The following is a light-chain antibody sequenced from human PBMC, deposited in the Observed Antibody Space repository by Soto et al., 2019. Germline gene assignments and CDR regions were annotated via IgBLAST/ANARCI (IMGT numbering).Light chain of an antibody. Sequence: EIVLTQSPGTLSLSPGERATLSCRASQSVSSRYLAWYQQKSGQAPRLLIYGASSRATGIPDRFSGSGSGTDFTLTIRRLEPEDFAVYYCQQYGSSYPWTFGQGTKVDIK. J-gene: IGKJ1*01. CDR1: QSVSSRY. CDR2: GAS. CDR3: QQYGSSYPWT. V-gene: IGKV3-20*01.